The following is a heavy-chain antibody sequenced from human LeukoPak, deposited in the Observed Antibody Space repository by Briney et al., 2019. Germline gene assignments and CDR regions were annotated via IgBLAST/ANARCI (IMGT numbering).Heavy chain of an antibody. CDR3: AAAEYSSSSGGY. V-gene: IGHV3-48*03. D-gene: IGHD6-6*01. Sequence: GGSLRLSCAASGFTFSSYEMNWVRQAPGKGLEWVSYISSSGSTIYYADSVKGRFTVSRDNAKSSMYLQMNNLRVEDTAVYYCAAAEYSSSSGGYWGQGTLVTVSS. CDR2: ISSSGSTI. CDR1: GFTFSSYE. J-gene: IGHJ4*02.